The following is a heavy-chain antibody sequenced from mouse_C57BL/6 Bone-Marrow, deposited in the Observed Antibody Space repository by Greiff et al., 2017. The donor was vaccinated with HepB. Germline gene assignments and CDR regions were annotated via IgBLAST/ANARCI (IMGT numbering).Heavy chain of an antibody. CDR2: ISYSGST. CDR3: ARKADLSYAMDY. CDR1: GYSITSGYD. J-gene: IGHJ4*01. D-gene: IGHD6-1*01. V-gene: IGHV3-1*01. Sequence: EVQLQESGPGMVKPSQSLSLTCTVTGYSITSGYDWHWIRHFPGNKLEWMGYISYSGSTNYNPSLKSRISITHDTSKNHFFLKLNSVTTEDTATYYCARKADLSYAMDYWGQGTSVTVSS.